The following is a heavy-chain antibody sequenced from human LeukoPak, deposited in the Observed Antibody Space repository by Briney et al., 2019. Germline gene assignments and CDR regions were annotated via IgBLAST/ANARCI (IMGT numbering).Heavy chain of an antibody. V-gene: IGHV3-30*02. J-gene: IGHJ5*02. CDR3: AKEEGYGSGDGLGFDP. CDR1: GFTFSSYG. CDR2: IRYDGSNK. D-gene: IGHD3-10*01. Sequence: GGPLRLSCAASGFTFSSYGMHWVRQAPGKGLEWVAFIRYDGSNKYYADSVKGRFTISRDNSKNTLYLQMNSLRAEDTAVYYCAKEEGYGSGDGLGFDPWGQGTLVTVSS.